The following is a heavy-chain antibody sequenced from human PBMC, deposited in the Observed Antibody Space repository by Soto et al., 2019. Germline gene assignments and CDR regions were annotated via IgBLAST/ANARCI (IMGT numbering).Heavy chain of an antibody. D-gene: IGHD3-10*01. Sequence: GGSLRLSCAASGFTFSSYGMHWVRQAPGKGLEWVAVIWYDGSNKYYADSVKGRFTISRDNSKNTLYLQMNSLRAEDTAVYYCARGPFHKNYYGSGGFDYWGQGTLVTVSS. CDR2: IWYDGSNK. J-gene: IGHJ4*02. CDR1: GFTFSSYG. CDR3: ARGPFHKNYYGSGGFDY. V-gene: IGHV3-33*01.